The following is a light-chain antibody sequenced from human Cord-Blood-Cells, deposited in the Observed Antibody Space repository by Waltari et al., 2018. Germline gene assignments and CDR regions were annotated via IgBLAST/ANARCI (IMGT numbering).Light chain of an antibody. J-gene: IGLJ3*02. Sequence: QSALTQPASVSGSPGQSITISCTGTSSDVGGSNYFSSYQQHPGKAPKLMIYDVSKRPSGVSNRFSGSKSGNTASLTISGLQAEDEADYYCSSYTSSSTWVFGGGTKLTVL. CDR2: DVS. V-gene: IGLV2-14*01. CDR3: SSYTSSSTWV. CDR1: SSDVGGSNY.